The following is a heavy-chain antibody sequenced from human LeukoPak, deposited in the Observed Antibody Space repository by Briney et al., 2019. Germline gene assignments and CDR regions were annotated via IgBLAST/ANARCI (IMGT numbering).Heavy chain of an antibody. V-gene: IGHV4-59*01. D-gene: IGHD3-10*01. CDR1: GFTFRTSG. Sequence: GSLRLSCAASGFTFRTSGMNWIRQPPGKGLEWIGYIYYRVTSDYNPSLKSRVTMSVDMSTRQISLKLSSVTAADTAVYYCARAVGGDGSGSLWGPGTLVTVSS. CDR3: ARAVGGDGSGSL. CDR2: IYYRVTS. J-gene: IGHJ4*02.